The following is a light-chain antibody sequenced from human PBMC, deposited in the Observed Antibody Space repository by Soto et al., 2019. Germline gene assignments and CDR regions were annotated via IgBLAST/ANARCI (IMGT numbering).Light chain of an antibody. CDR1: SSDIGSYDF. V-gene: IGLV2-14*01. CDR2: EVS. J-gene: IGLJ1*01. CDR3: SSYTSNSTYV. Sequence: QSALTQPASVSGSPGQAITISCAGTSSDIGSYDFVSWHQQHPGKAPKLLIYEVSNRPPGVSHRFSGSKSGNTASVTISGLQADDEADYYCSSYTSNSTYVFGTGTKV.